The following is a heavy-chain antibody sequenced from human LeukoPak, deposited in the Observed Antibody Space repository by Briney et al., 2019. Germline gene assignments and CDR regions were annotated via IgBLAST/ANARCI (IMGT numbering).Heavy chain of an antibody. CDR1: GFTFDDNG. CDR3: GTWLWLVPGAD. Sequence: PGGSLRLSCAVSGFTFDDNGMSWVRQAPGKGLEWVSGINWNGGNTDYADSVKGRFTISSDNSKNTLYLQMNSLRAEDTAVYYCGTWLWLVPGADWGQGTLVTVSS. D-gene: IGHD6-19*01. CDR2: INWNGGNT. V-gene: IGHV3-20*04. J-gene: IGHJ4*02.